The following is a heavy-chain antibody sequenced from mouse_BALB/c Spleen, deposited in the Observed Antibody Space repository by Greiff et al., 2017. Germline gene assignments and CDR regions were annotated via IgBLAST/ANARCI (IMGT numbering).Heavy chain of an antibody. CDR1: GYTFTSYW. CDR3: TRGGLMITSSGFAY. Sequence: VQLQQSGTVLARPGASVKMSCKASGYTFTSYWMHWVNQRPGQGLEWIGAIYPGNSDTSYNQKFKGKAKLTAVTSTSTAYMELSSLTNEDSAVYYCTRGGLMITSSGFAYWGQGTLVTVSA. J-gene: IGHJ3*01. D-gene: IGHD2-4*01. CDR2: IYPGNSDT. V-gene: IGHV1-5*01.